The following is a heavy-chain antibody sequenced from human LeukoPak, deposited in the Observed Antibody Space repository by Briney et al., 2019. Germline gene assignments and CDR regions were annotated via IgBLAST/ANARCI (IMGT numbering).Heavy chain of an antibody. V-gene: IGHV1-8*03. CDR3: ARVLRFLDRAAAGTLRLDY. CDR1: GYTFTSYD. D-gene: IGHD6-13*01. J-gene: IGHJ4*02. Sequence: GASVKVSCKASGYTFTSYDINWVRQATGQGLEWMGWMNPNSGNTGYAQKFQGRVTITRNTSISTAYMELSSLRSEDTAVYYCARVLRFLDRAAAGTLRLDYWGQGTLVTVSS. CDR2: MNPNSGNT.